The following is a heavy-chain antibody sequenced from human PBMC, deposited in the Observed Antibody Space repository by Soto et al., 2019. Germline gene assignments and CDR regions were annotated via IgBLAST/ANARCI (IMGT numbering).Heavy chain of an antibody. D-gene: IGHD2-15*01. J-gene: IGHJ4*02. CDR3: VIGYCSGGSCYLPFDY. CDR1: GGSISSYY. CDR2: IYYSGST. Sequence: PSETLSLTCTVSGGSISSYYWSWIRQPPGKGLEWIGYIYYSGSTNYNPSLKSRFTISRDNSKNTLYLQMNSLRAEDTAVYYCVIGYCSGGSCYLPFDYWGQGTLVTVSS. V-gene: IGHV4-59*01.